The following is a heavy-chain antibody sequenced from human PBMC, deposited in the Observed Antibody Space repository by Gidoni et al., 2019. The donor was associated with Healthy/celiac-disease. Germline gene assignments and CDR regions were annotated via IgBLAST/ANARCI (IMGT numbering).Heavy chain of an antibody. Sequence: EVQLVESGGGLVQPGGSLRLSCAASGFTFSSYEMNWVRQAPGKGLEWVSYISSSGSTIYYADSVKGRFTISRDNAKNSLYLQMNSLRAEDTAVYYCARVMVRGVFYYYYGMDVWGQGTTVTVSS. J-gene: IGHJ6*02. V-gene: IGHV3-48*03. CDR2: ISSSGSTI. CDR3: ARVMVRGVFYYYYGMDV. D-gene: IGHD3-10*01. CDR1: GFTFSSYE.